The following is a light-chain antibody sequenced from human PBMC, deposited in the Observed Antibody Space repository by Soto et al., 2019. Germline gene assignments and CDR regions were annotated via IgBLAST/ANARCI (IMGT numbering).Light chain of an antibody. CDR3: QDYESSPWT. V-gene: IGKV1-5*01. CDR2: AAS. CDR1: QNINNW. Sequence: DIQMTQSPSTLSASVGDRVTITCRASQNINNWLAWYQQKPGKAPKLLIYAASILESGVPSRFSGSRSGTEFTLTISSLQPDDCATYYGQDYESSPWTFGQGTKVELK. J-gene: IGKJ1*01.